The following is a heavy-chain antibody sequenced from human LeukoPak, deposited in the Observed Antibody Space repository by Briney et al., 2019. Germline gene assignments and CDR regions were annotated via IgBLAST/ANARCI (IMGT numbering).Heavy chain of an antibody. V-gene: IGHV4-38-2*02. J-gene: IGHJ4*02. CDR1: GYSISSGYY. Sequence: SETLSLTCIVSGYSISSGYYWGWIRQPPGKGLEWIGSIYYSGSTYYNPSLKSRVTISVDTSKNQFSLKLSSVTAADTAVYYCATSHLSQPFDYWGQGALVTVSS. D-gene: IGHD2-2*01. CDR3: ATSHLSQPFDY. CDR2: IYYSGST.